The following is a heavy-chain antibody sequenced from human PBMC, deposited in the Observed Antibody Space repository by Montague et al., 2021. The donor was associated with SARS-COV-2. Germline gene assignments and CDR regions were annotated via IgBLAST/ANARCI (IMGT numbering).Heavy chain of an antibody. CDR2: IHYCGST. Sequence: SETLSLTCTVSGGSISSYYWSWIRQPPGKGLEWIGYIHYCGSTNYNPSLTIRVTISVDTSTNQFSMKLSFVTAAATAAYYCAGDGHIAARPADYYGMDVWGQGTMVTVSS. CDR3: AGDGHIAARPADYYGMDV. J-gene: IGHJ6*02. V-gene: IGHV4-59*01. D-gene: IGHD6-6*01. CDR1: GGSISSYY.